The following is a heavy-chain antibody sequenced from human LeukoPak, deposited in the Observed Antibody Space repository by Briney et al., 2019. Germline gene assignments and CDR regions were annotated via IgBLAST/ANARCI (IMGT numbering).Heavy chain of an antibody. D-gene: IGHD6-13*01. V-gene: IGHV4-31*03. CDR2: IYYSGSI. CDR3: ARGGAADLLDY. J-gene: IGHJ4*02. CDR1: GASISSGGYY. Sequence: SETLSLTCTVSGASISSGGYYWNWIRQHPGKGLEWIGYIYYSGSIYYNPSLKSRSTFSLDRSKNQFSLKLSSVTAADTAVYYCARGGAADLLDYWGQGTLVIVSS.